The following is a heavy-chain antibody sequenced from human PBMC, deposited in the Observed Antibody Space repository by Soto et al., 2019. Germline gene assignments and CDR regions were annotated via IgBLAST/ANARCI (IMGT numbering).Heavy chain of an antibody. CDR1: GYTFTSYG. CDR2: ISAYNGNT. CDR3: AREGFVLMVYAPMIGYYYYGMDV. D-gene: IGHD2-8*01. J-gene: IGHJ6*02. V-gene: IGHV1-18*01. Sequence: QVQLVQSGAEVKKPGASVKVSCKASGYTFTSYGISWVRQAPGQGLEWMGWISAYNGNTNYAQKLQGRVTMTTDTSTSTAYMELRSQRSDDTAVYYCAREGFVLMVYAPMIGYYYYGMDVWGQGTTVTVSS.